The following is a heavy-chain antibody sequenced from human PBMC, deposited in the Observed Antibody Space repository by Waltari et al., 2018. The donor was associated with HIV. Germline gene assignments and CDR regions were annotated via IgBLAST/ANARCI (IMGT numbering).Heavy chain of an antibody. CDR1: GFTFSNAW. J-gene: IGHJ6*02. V-gene: IGHV3-15*01. CDR2: IKSKTEGGTT. Sequence: EVQLVESGGGLVKPGGSLRLSCAASGFTFSNAWMSWVRQAPGKGLEWVGRIKSKTEGGTTDYAAPVKGRFTISRDDSNNTLYLQMNSLKTEDTAVYYCTTDLTILYGMDVWGQGTTVTVSS. CDR3: TTDLTILYGMDV. D-gene: IGHD3-9*01.